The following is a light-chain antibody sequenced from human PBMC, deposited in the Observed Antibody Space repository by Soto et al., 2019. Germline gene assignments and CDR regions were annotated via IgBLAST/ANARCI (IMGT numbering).Light chain of an antibody. J-gene: IGLJ1*01. V-gene: IGLV2-14*01. CDR3: SSYTRSSTYV. Sequence: QSALTQPASVSGSPGQSITISCTGTSSDVGGYNYVSWYQQHPGKAPKLMIYDVSNRPSGVSNRFSGSKPGNTASLTISGLQAEDEADYYCSSYTRSSTYVFGTGTKLTVL. CDR1: SSDVGGYNY. CDR2: DVS.